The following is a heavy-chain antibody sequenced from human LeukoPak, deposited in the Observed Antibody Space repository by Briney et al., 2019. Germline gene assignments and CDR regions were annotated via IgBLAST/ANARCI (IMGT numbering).Heavy chain of an antibody. V-gene: IGHV3-7*01. CDR1: GFTFSDSW. CDR2: IKFDGTEK. D-gene: IGHD1-26*01. Sequence: GGSLRLSSAASGFTFSDSWMTWVRQAPGKGLEWVATIKFDGTEKQYVASVRGRFPISRANAENSMFLRMESLSPEDTAVYYCARGGGYSERFDCWGQGTLVSVSS. J-gene: IGHJ4*02. CDR3: ARGGGYSERFDC.